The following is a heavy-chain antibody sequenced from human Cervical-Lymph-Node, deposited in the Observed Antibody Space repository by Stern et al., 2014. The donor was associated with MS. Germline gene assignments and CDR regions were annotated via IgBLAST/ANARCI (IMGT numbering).Heavy chain of an antibody. Sequence: QVQLLQSGAEVKKPGASVKVSCKASGYTFTNYGISWVRQAPGQGLEWMGWISGYNGDTNYVEKFQGRVTMTTGTSTSTAYMELRSLRSDDTAVYYCARDPHIAVAGTGGGFDPWGQGTLVTVSS. J-gene: IGHJ5*02. CDR3: ARDPHIAVAGTGGGFDP. D-gene: IGHD6-19*01. CDR2: ISGYNGDT. CDR1: GYTFTNYG. V-gene: IGHV1-18*01.